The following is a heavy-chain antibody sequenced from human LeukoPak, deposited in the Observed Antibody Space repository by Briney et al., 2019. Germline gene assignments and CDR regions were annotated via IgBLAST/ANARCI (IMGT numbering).Heavy chain of an antibody. J-gene: IGHJ6*03. CDR2: IYYSGST. V-gene: IGHV4-39*07. CDR3: ARIRRYYGSGYNYYYYYMDV. CDR1: GGSISSSSYY. D-gene: IGHD3-10*01. Sequence: SETLSLTCTVSGGSISSSSYYWGWIRQPPGKGLEWIGSIYYSGSTYYNPSLKSRVTISVDTSKNQFSLKLSSVTAADTAVYYCARIRRYYGSGYNYYYYYMDVWGKGTTVTVSS.